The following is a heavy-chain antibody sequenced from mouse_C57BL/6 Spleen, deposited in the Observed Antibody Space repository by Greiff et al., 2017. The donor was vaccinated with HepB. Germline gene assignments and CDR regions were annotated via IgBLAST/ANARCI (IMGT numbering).Heavy chain of an antibody. CDR3: ARQATVVATGFDY. J-gene: IGHJ2*01. Sequence: EVQVVESGGGLVKPGGSLKLSCAASGFTFSDYGMHWVRQAPEKGLEWVAYISSGSSTIYYADTVKGRFTISRDNAKNTLFLQMTSLRSEDTAMYYCARQATVVATGFDYWGQGTTLTVSS. CDR2: ISSGSSTI. CDR1: GFTFSDYG. V-gene: IGHV5-17*01. D-gene: IGHD1-1*01.